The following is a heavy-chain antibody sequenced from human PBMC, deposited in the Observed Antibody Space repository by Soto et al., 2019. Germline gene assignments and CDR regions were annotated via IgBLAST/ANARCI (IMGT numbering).Heavy chain of an antibody. J-gene: IGHJ4*02. Sequence: TSETLSLTCTVSGGSISSSSYYWGWIRQPPGKGLERIGSIYYSGSTYYNPSLKSRVTMSVDTSKNQFSLKLSSVTAADTAVYYCAGGDYDFWSGYHLFDYWGQGTLVTVSS. CDR1: GGSISSSSYY. D-gene: IGHD3-3*01. CDR2: IYYSGST. V-gene: IGHV4-39*01. CDR3: AGGDYDFWSGYHLFDY.